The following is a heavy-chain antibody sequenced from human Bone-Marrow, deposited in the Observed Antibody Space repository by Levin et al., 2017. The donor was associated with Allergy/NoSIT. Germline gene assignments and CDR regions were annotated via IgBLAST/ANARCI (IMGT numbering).Heavy chain of an antibody. CDR1: GYTFTAYY. Sequence: ASVKVSCKASGYTFTAYYIHWVRQVPGQGLEWMGRIGPASGGTDYPQKSQGRVTMTRDASISTVYMEVNGLTSDDTAIYYCTRKANGTFDYWGQGTLVTVSS. CDR2: IGPASGGT. V-gene: IGHV1-2*06. CDR3: TRKANGTFDY. D-gene: IGHD2-8*01. J-gene: IGHJ4*02.